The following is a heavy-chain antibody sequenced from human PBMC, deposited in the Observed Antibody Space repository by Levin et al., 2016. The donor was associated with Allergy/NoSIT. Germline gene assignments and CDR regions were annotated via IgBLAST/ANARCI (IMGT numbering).Heavy chain of an antibody. CDR3: AKDTKQLWFTTCLDY. V-gene: IGHV3-23*01. Sequence: WIRQPPGKGLEWVSAISGSGGSTYYADSVKGRFTISRDNSKNTLYLQMNSLRAEDTAVYYCAKDTKQLWFTTCLDYWGQGTLVTVSS. CDR2: ISGSGGST. D-gene: IGHD5-18*01. J-gene: IGHJ4*02.